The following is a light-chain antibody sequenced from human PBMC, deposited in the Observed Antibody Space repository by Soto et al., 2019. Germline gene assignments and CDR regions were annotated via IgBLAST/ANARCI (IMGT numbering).Light chain of an antibody. J-gene: IGLJ2*01. V-gene: IGLV2-14*01. CDR1: SSDDGAYNY. CDR3: SSVTRSSTLGTLEVV. Sequence: QSALTQPASVSGSPGRSITISCSGTSSDDGAYNYVSWYQQHPGKAPKLLIYAVSHRPSGVSNRFSGSKSGNTASLTISGLQAEDEGDYYCSSVTRSSTLGTLEVVIGGGTKLTVL. CDR2: AVS.